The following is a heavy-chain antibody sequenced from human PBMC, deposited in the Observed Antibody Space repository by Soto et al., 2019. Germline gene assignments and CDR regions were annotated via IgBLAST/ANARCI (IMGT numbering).Heavy chain of an antibody. CDR3: AKAGSGSYSKIDY. CDR2: ISASGGST. J-gene: IGHJ4*02. D-gene: IGHD3-10*01. Sequence: WGSLRLSCAASGFTFGSYAMTWVRQAPGKGLEWVSTISASGGSTYYADSVKGRFTISRDNSKNTLYVQMNSLRGEDTAVYYCAKAGSGSYSKIDYWGQGTLVTVSS. V-gene: IGHV3-23*01. CDR1: GFTFGSYA.